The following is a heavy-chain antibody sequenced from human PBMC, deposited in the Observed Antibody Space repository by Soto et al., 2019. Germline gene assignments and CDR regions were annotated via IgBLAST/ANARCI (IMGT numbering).Heavy chain of an antibody. CDR2: NYHSGST. Sequence: QLQLQESGSGLVRPSQTLSLTCAVSGGSISSGGYSWNWIRQPPGKGLEWIGYNYHSGSTLYNPCLRSRFPISVDKSKIQFSLKLSSVTAADTAVYYCARDQLEGNWFDPWGQGTLVTVSS. CDR3: ARDQLEGNWFDP. D-gene: IGHD1-1*01. CDR1: GGSISSGGYS. J-gene: IGHJ5*02. V-gene: IGHV4-30-2*01.